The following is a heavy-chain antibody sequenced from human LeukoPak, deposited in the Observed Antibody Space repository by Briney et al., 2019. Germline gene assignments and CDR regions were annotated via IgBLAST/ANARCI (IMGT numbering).Heavy chain of an antibody. J-gene: IGHJ4*02. Sequence: GGSRGLSCADSGFTFSGYWRNWVRQPPGRGLQWVANINQNGGEKYYVDSVKGRFTISRDNGKNSLYLQMNSLRAEDTAVYYCARYRHLGYWGQGTLVTVSS. V-gene: IGHV3-7*01. CDR1: GFTFSGYW. CDR3: ARYRHLGY. CDR2: INQNGGEK.